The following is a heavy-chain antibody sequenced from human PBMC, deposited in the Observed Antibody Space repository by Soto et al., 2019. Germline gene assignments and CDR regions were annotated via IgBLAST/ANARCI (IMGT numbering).Heavy chain of an antibody. D-gene: IGHD6-19*01. CDR3: AIQPAVAATGRAFDI. Sequence: QVQLQESVPGLVKPSETLSLTCTVSGGSISSYYWRWIRQPAGKGLGWIGRIYTSGRTNYNPSLTSLVTMSVDTSKIQFSLKLSSVTAAATAVYYCAIQPAVAATGRAFDIWGQGAMVTVSS. CDR2: IYTSGRT. J-gene: IGHJ3*02. CDR1: GGSISSYY. V-gene: IGHV4-4*07.